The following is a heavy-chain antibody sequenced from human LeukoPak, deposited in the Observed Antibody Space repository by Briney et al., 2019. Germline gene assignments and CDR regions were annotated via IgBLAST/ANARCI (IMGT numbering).Heavy chain of an antibody. CDR1: GASISSSSYY. CDR2: IFYRGST. J-gene: IGHJ4*02. V-gene: IGHV4-39*01. Sequence: SETLSLTCTVSGASISSSSYYWGWIRQPPGKGLEWIGSIFYRGSTYYNSSLKSRVTIFVDTSKNQFSLKLSSVTAADTAVYYCAKGGTIRSGYYFDYWGQGTLVTVSS. CDR3: AKGGTIRSGYYFDY. D-gene: IGHD3-16*01.